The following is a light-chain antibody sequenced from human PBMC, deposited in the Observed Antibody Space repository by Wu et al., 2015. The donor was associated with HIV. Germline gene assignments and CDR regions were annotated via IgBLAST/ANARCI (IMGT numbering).Light chain of an antibody. V-gene: IGKV3-20*01. CDR1: QSVGYY. CDR3: QQYGRSPRT. Sequence: EIVLTQSPGTLSVSPGERATLFCRASQSVGYYLAWYQQKPGQSPRLLIHGASSRATGIPDRFSGSGSGTDFTLTISRLEPEDFAVYSCQQYGRSPRTFGQGTKVEIK. J-gene: IGKJ1*01. CDR2: GAS.